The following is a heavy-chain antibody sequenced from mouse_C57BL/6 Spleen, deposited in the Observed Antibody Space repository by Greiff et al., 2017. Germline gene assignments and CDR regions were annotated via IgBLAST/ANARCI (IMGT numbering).Heavy chain of an antibody. Sequence: VQRVESGAELVKPGASVKISCKASGYAFSSYWMKWVKQRPGKGLEWIGQIYPGDGDTHYNGKFKGKATLTADKSSSTAYMQLSILTSEDSAVYFCARSIYYYGSNWYFDVWGTGTTVTVSS. CDR2: IYPGDGDT. CDR3: ARSIYYYGSNWYFDV. D-gene: IGHD1-1*01. J-gene: IGHJ1*03. V-gene: IGHV1-80*01. CDR1: GYAFSSYW.